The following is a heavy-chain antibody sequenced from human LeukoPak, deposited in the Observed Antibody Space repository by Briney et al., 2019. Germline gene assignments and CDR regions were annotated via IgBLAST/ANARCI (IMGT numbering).Heavy chain of an antibody. J-gene: IGHJ2*01. CDR1: GDFFTTSHW. CDR3: ARDQGDYGDYRWRPYTVNWYFDL. D-gene: IGHD4-17*01. CDR2: IYYSGST. Sequence: SETLSLTCADSGDFFTTSHWWSWIRQPPGKGLEWIGYIYYSGSTNYNPFLKSRVTISVDTSKNQFSLKLSSVTAADTAVYYCARDQGDYGDYRWRPYTVNWYFDLWGRGTLVTVSS. V-gene: IGHV4-59*11.